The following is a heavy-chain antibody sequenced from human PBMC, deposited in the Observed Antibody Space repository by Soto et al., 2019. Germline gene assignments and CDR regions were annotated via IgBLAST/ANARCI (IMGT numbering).Heavy chain of an antibody. CDR3: ATQQQLSTLEV. Sequence: QVQLVQSGAEVKKPGSSVKVSCKASGGTFNNYAISWVRQAPGQGLEWMGGIVPIFNTSHFAEKFQGRLTLTADKSTSTAFMEVIGLRADDTAVYFWATQQQLSTLEVWGQGTLVSVSS. CDR2: IVPIFNTS. J-gene: IGHJ4*02. CDR1: GGTFNNYA. D-gene: IGHD6-13*01. V-gene: IGHV1-69*06.